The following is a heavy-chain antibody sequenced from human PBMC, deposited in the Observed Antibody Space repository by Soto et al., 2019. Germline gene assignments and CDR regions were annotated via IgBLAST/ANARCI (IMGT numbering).Heavy chain of an antibody. D-gene: IGHD5-12*01. Sequence: QVQLVESGGGVVQPGRSLRLSCAASGFTFSSYGMHWVRQAPGKGLEWVGDISYDGSNKYYADSVKGRFSISRDNSRNPLYLQMNSLRAADTAVYYCAKGGYSGYDYGDYWGQGTLVTVSS. V-gene: IGHV3-30*18. CDR2: ISYDGSNK. J-gene: IGHJ4*02. CDR3: AKGGYSGYDYGDY. CDR1: GFTFSSYG.